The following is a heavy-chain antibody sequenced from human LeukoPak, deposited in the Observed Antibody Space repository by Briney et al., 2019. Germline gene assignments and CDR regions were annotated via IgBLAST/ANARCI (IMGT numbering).Heavy chain of an antibody. J-gene: IGHJ4*02. CDR3: ARDSVYSGSSLDY. CDR1: GDSIRSGGYS. V-gene: IGHV4-30-4*07. CDR2: IYYSGST. D-gene: IGHD1-26*01. Sequence: SQTLSLTCAVSGDSIRSGGYSWSWIRQPPGKGLEWIGYIYYSGSTYYNPSLKSRVTISVDTSKNQFSLKLSSVTAADTAVYYCARDSVYSGSSLDYWGQGALVTVSS.